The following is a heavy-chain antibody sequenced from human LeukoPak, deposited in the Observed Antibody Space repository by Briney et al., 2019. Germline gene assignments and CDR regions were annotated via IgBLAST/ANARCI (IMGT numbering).Heavy chain of an antibody. CDR3: ARECYYDSSGYCYYGMDV. J-gene: IGHJ6*02. V-gene: IGHV1-3*01. CDR1: GYTFTSYA. Sequence: ASVKVSCKASGYTFTSYAMHWVRQAPGQRLEWMGWINAGNGNTKYSQKFQGRVTITRDTSASTAYMELSSLRSEDTAVYYCARECYYDSSGYCYYGMDVWGQGTTVTVSS. CDR2: INAGNGNT. D-gene: IGHD3-22*01.